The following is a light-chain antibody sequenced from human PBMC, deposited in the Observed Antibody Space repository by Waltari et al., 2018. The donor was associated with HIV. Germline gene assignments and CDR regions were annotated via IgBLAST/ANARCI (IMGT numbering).Light chain of an antibody. J-gene: IGKJ2*01. Sequence: ETVLTQSPVTLSGSPGERVTLSCRASQSVSGNLVWYQQKPGQAPRLLIYAASSRATDIPARFSGSGSGTDYTLTISNLQSEDSAVYYCKQNIHWPPYTFGQGTKLEIK. CDR2: AAS. CDR3: KQNIHWPPYT. V-gene: IGKV3-15*01. CDR1: QSVSGN.